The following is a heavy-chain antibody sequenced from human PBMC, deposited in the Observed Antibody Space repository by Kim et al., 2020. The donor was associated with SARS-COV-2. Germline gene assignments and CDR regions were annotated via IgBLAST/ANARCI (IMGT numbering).Heavy chain of an antibody. J-gene: IGHJ4*02. Sequence: YYGDSEKGRFTISRDNAKNSLYLQMNSLRDEDTAVYYCARDLVAAAGTGYWGQGTLVTVSS. CDR3: ARDLVAAAGTGY. V-gene: IGHV3-48*02. D-gene: IGHD6-13*01.